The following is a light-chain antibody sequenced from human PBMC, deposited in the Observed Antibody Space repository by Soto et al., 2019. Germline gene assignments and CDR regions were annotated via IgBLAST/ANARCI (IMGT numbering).Light chain of an antibody. J-gene: IGKJ2*01. CDR3: QHSYSVPFT. CDR1: QYINTY. CDR2: AAS. V-gene: IGKV1-39*01. Sequence: DVPMTQSPSSLSASVGDRVTITCRTSQYINTYLNWYQHKPGKAPMLLVYAASSLQSGVPSRFSGSGSWTDFTLTISSLHPEDFATFYSQHSYSVPFTFGQGTKVEIK.